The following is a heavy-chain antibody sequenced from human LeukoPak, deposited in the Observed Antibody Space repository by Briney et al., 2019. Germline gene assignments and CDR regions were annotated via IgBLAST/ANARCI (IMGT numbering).Heavy chain of an antibody. V-gene: IGHV3-23*01. CDR1: GFTFISFA. Sequence: VGSLRVSCAAPGFTFISFALSWVPQAPGGGRWYVSGTNGSGGSTFSADTVKGRFTISRDSSKNTLYLEMDSLRAEDTAVYYCAKDRDSSSWYLGSSFGDSWGQGTLVTVSP. CDR2: TNGSGGST. D-gene: IGHD6-13*01. CDR3: AKDRDSSSWYLGSSFGDS. J-gene: IGHJ4*02.